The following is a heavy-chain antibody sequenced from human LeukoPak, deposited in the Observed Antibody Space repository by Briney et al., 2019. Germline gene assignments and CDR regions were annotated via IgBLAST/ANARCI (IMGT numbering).Heavy chain of an antibody. CDR1: GGSISSSSYY. D-gene: IGHD5-24*01. CDR3: ARDRSRDGYNTFDY. Sequence: PSETLSLTCTVSGGSISSSSYYWSWIRQPPGKGLEWIGYIYYSGSTNYNPSLKSRVTISVDTSKNQFSLKLSSVTAADTAVYYCARDRSRDGYNTFDYWGQGTLVTVSS. J-gene: IGHJ4*02. CDR2: IYYSGST. V-gene: IGHV4-61*01.